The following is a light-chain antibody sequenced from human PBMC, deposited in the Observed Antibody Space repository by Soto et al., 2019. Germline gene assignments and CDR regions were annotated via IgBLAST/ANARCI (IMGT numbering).Light chain of an antibody. CDR1: QSVLYSSNNKNY. CDR2: WAS. J-gene: IGKJ2*01. V-gene: IGKV4-1*01. CDR3: QQYYSSPQT. Sequence: DIVMTQSPDSLAVSLGERATINCKSSQSVLYSSNNKNYLAWYQQKPGQPPKLLIYWASTRESGVPDRFSGRGSGTDFTLTISSLQAEDVSVYYCQQYYSSPQTFGQWTKLEIK.